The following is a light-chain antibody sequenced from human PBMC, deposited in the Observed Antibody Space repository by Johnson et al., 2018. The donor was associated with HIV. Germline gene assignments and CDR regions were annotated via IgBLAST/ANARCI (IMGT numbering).Light chain of an antibody. Sequence: QSILTQPPSVSAAPGRWVTVSCSGTTSNIGDHSVSWFQHLPGAAPKLLIYDNDRRPSGVPDRFSGSKSAASATLDITGLQTGDEADYYCGTWDTSLGAQYVFGSGTKVTVL. CDR2: DND. V-gene: IGLV1-51*02. J-gene: IGLJ1*01. CDR1: TSNIGDHS. CDR3: GTWDTSLGAQYV.